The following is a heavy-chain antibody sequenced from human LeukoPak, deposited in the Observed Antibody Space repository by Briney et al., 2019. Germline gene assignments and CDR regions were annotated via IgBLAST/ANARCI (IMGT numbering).Heavy chain of an antibody. V-gene: IGHV1-69*04. Sequence: SVKVSCKASVGTFISYAISWVRQAPGQGLEWMGRIIPILGIANYAQKFQGRVTINADKSTSTAYMELSSLRSEDRAVYCCVRDGDSSGYYHYFDYWGQGTLVSVSS. D-gene: IGHD3-22*01. CDR3: VRDGDSSGYYHYFDY. CDR2: IIPILGIA. J-gene: IGHJ4*02. CDR1: VGTFISYA.